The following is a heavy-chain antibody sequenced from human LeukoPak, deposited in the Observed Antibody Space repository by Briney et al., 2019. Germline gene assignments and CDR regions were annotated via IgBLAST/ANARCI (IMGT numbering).Heavy chain of an antibody. D-gene: IGHD6-19*01. CDR1: GFTVSSNY. Sequence: GGSLRLSCTVSGFTVSSNYMTWVRQAPGKGLEWVSVIYSGGGTYYADSVKGRFTISRDNFKNTLYLQMNSLRAEDTAVYYCAKWRRGGWSLDYWGQGTLVTVSS. CDR2: IYSGGGT. CDR3: AKWRRGGWSLDY. V-gene: IGHV3-53*01. J-gene: IGHJ4*02.